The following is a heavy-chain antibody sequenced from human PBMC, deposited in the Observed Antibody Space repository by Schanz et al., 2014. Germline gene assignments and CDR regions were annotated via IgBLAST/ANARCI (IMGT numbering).Heavy chain of an antibody. D-gene: IGHD1-1*01. CDR3: ARDFLLEQLGYTHYYNAMDV. Sequence: EVQLVESGGGLVQPGGSLRLSCAASGFTFSSYSMNWVRQAPGKGLEWVSYISSSSSTRYYADSVKGRFTISRDNAKNSLLLQMNSLRAEDTAVYYCARDFLLEQLGYTHYYNAMDVWGQGTTVTVSS. CDR1: GFTFSSYS. J-gene: IGHJ6*02. CDR2: ISSSSSTR. V-gene: IGHV3-48*01.